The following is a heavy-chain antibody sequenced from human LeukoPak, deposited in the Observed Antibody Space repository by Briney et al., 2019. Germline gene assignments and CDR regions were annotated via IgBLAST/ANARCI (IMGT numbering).Heavy chain of an antibody. V-gene: IGHV4-59*01. J-gene: IGHJ6*02. D-gene: IGHD6-13*01. CDR2: IYYSGST. CDR3: ARVIAAAGAPIYYYYGMDV. Sequence: ETSETLSLTCTVSGGSISSYYWSWIRQPPGKGLEWIGYIYYSGSTNYNPALKSRVTISVDTSKNQFSLKLSSVTAADTAVYYCARVIAAAGAPIYYYYGMDVWGQGTTVTVSS. CDR1: GGSISSYY.